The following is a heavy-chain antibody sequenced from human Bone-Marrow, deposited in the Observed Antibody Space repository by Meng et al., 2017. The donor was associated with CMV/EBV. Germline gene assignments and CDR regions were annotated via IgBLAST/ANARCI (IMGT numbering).Heavy chain of an antibody. CDR1: GFTFSSYS. CDR3: ARGGFCSNNNCYGGFDY. V-gene: IGHV3-21*01. Sequence: GESLKISCAASGFTFSSYSMNWVRQAPGKGLEWVSSISSSSSYIYYADSVKGRFTISRDNAKNSLYLKMNSLRAEDTAVYYCARGGFCSNNNCYGGFDYWGQGTLVTVSS. D-gene: IGHD2-2*01. J-gene: IGHJ4*02. CDR2: ISSSSSYI.